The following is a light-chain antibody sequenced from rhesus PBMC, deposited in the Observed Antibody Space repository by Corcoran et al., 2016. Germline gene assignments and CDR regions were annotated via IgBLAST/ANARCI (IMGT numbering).Light chain of an antibody. CDR1: QNSGAY. Sequence: ETVVTQSPATLALSPGERATLSCRASQNSGAYLAWSLQKPGQAPRPLIYGASSRATGITDRFRPSGCGTDFTLTISSLEPEDVGVYYCQQSSNLWTFGQGAKVEIK. CDR3: QQSSNLWT. CDR2: GAS. J-gene: IGKJ1*01. V-gene: IGKV3-24*04.